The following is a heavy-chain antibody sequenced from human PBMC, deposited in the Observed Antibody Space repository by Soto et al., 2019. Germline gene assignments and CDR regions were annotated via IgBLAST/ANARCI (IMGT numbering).Heavy chain of an antibody. CDR3: TRLPPARRGYCSGGSCYPCDY. J-gene: IGHJ4*02. CDR1: GFTFGDYA. CDR2: ITSKNYGGTT. V-gene: IGHV3-49*04. Sequence: EVQLVDSGGGLVQPGRSLRLSCTAAGFTFGDYAMIWVRQAPGKGLEWVGYITSKNYGGTTEYAASVKGRFAISRDDTKSIVYLHMNSLKTEDTAIYYCTRLPPARRGYCSGGSCYPCDYWGQGTMVTVSS. D-gene: IGHD2-15*01.